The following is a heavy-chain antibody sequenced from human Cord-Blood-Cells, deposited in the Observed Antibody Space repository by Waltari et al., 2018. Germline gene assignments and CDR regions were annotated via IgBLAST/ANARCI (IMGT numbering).Heavy chain of an antibody. CDR1: GFTFSSYA. V-gene: IGHV3-23*01. Sequence: EVQLLESGGGLVQPGGSLRLSCAASGFTFSSYAMSWLRQAPGKGLEWVSAISGSGGSTYYANSVKGRFTISRDNSKNTLYLQMNSLRAEDTAVYYCAKEGTGWNDAFDIWGQGTMVTVSS. CDR3: AKEGTGWNDAFDI. D-gene: IGHD1-1*01. CDR2: ISGSGGST. J-gene: IGHJ3*02.